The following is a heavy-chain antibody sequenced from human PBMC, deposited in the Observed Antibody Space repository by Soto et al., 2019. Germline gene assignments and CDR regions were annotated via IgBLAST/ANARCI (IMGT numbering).Heavy chain of an antibody. D-gene: IGHD6-13*01. CDR2: IYHSGST. CDR3: ARVVAAATYFQH. Sequence: QVQLQESGPGLVKPSGTLSLTCAVSGGSISSSNWWSWVRQPPGKGLEWIGEIYHSGSTNYNPSLKGRVTISVDKSKNQFSLKLSSGTAADTAVYYCARVVAAATYFQHWGQGTLVTVSS. J-gene: IGHJ1*01. CDR1: GGSISSSNW. V-gene: IGHV4-4*02.